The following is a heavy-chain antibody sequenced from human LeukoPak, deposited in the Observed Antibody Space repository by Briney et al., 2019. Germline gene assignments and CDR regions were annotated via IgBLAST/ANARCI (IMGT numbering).Heavy chain of an antibody. J-gene: IGHJ4*02. CDR3: ARAVHDFWSGYYLDY. V-gene: IGHV1-8*01. CDR2: MNPNSGNT. CDR1: GYTFTSYD. Sequence: ASVKVSCKASGYTFTSYDINWVRQAPGQGPEWMGWMNPNSGNTGYAQKFQGRVTMTRNTSISTAYMELSSLRSEDTAVYYCARAVHDFWSGYYLDYWGQGTLVTVSS. D-gene: IGHD3-3*01.